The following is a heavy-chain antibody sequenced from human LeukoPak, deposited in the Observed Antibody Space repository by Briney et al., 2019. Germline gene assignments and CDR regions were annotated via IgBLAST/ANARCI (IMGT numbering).Heavy chain of an antibody. CDR2: FDPEDGET. Sequence: ASVKVSCKASGYTFTGYYMHWVRQAPGKGLEWMGGFDPEDGETIYAQKFQGRVTMTEDTSTDTAYMELSSLRSEDTAVYYCATGGAYYDYVWGSYRNWFDPWGQGTLVTVSS. CDR1: GYTFTGYY. CDR3: ATGGAYYDYVWGSYRNWFDP. J-gene: IGHJ5*02. V-gene: IGHV1-24*01. D-gene: IGHD3-16*02.